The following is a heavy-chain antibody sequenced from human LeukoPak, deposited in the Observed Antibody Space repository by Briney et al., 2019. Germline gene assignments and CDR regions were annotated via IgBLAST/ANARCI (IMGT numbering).Heavy chain of an antibody. J-gene: IGHJ4*02. Sequence: GGSLRLSCAASGFTVSSNYMSWVRQAPGKGLEWVSVIYSGGSTYYADSVKGRFTISRDNSKNALYLQMNSLRAEDTAVYYCARAPKLYDSSGYYYGTADYWGQGTLVTVSS. CDR3: ARAPKLYDSSGYYYGTADY. CDR1: GFTVSSNY. D-gene: IGHD3-22*01. CDR2: IYSGGST. V-gene: IGHV3-66*01.